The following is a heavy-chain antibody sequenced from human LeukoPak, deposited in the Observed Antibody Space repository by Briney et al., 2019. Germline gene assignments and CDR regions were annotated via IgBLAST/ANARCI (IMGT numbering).Heavy chain of an antibody. V-gene: IGHV3-7*01. D-gene: IGHD4/OR15-4a*01. CDR1: GFSLRPYW. CDR3: VREASGGAKGVSGTFDI. CDR2: IKRDGSDK. Sequence: PGGSLRLSCAASGFSLRPYWMSWVRQAPGKGLEWVASIKRDGSDKYYVDSVKGRFTISRDNAKNSLYLRMNSLRAEDTAVYHCVREASGGAKGVSGTFDIWGQGTLVTVSS. J-gene: IGHJ3*02.